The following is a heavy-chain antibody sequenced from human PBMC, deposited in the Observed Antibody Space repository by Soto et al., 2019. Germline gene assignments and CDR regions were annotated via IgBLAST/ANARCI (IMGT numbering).Heavy chain of an antibody. D-gene: IGHD2-2*01. CDR1: GYTFTSYG. J-gene: IGHJ5*02. V-gene: IGHV1-18*01. CDR3: ARIYCSSTSCYLPNWFDP. Sequence: ASVKVSFKASGYTFTSYGISWVRQAPGQGLEWMGWISAYNGNTNYAQKLQGRVTMTTDTSTSTAYMELRSLRSDDTAVYYCARIYCSSTSCYLPNWFDPWGQGTLVTVSS. CDR2: ISAYNGNT.